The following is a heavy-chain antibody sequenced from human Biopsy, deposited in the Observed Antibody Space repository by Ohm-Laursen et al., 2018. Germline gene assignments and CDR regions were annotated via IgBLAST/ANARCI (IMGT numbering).Heavy chain of an antibody. CDR3: AADINVWNVNY. CDR1: GYAVTEFS. V-gene: IGHV1-24*01. J-gene: IGHJ4*02. Sequence: ASVKVSCKASGYAVTEFSMHWVRQAPGKGLEWMGGFAPENGKTIYAQKFQGRVSLTEDTSTDTAYMELSSLRSEDTAVYYCAADINVWNVNYWGQGTQVTVSS. CDR2: FAPENGKT. D-gene: IGHD1-1*01.